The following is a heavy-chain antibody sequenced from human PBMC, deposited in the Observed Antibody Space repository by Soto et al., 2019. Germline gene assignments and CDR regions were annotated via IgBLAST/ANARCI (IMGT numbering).Heavy chain of an antibody. D-gene: IGHD2-2*01. CDR1: GFSFTTYE. CDR2: ITSSGFNI. Sequence: GGSLRLSCAASGFSFTTYEMNWVRQAPGRGLEWIAYITSSGFNIHYAESVKGRFTVSRDNAKNSLYLQMDSLRAEDTAIYYCARDKCSSSDCYVYYYHGMDVWGQGTQVSVS. J-gene: IGHJ6*02. V-gene: IGHV3-48*03. CDR3: ARDKCSSSDCYVYYYHGMDV.